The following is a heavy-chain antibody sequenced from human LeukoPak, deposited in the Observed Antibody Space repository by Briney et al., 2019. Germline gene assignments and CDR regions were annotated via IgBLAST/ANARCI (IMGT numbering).Heavy chain of an antibody. V-gene: IGHV5-51*01. J-gene: IGHJ1*01. CDR2: ICPGDSDT. CDR3: ARLPSPYYYDSSGYPNAEYFQH. Sequence: GESLKISCKGSGYSFTSYWIGWVRQMPGKGLEWMGIICPGDSDTRYSPSFQGQVTISADKSISTAYLQWSSLKASDTAMYYCARLPSPYYYDSSGYPNAEYFQHWGQGTLVTVSS. CDR1: GYSFTSYW. D-gene: IGHD3-22*01.